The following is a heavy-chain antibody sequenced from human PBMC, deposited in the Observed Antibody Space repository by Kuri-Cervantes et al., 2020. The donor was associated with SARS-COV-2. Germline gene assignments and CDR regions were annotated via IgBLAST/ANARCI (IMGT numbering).Heavy chain of an antibody. CDR2: ISGSGSYI. CDR3: ARVAGEGPIYYYYMDV. J-gene: IGHJ6*03. Sequence: GGSLRLSCAASGFSLSRYTMSWVRQAPGKALEWVSSISGSGSYIYYADSVKGRFTISKESGENSLYLHMNSLRGDDTAVYYCARVAGEGPIYYYYMDVWGKGTTVTVSS. V-gene: IGHV3-21*01. D-gene: IGHD2-21*01. CDR1: GFSLSRYT.